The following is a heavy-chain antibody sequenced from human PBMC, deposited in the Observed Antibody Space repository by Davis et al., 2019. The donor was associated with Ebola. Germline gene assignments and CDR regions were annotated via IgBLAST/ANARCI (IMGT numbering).Heavy chain of an antibody. CDR3: ARGPVGHYYDSSGYYSVPRYFDY. CDR1: GGSISSSSYY. CDR2: IYYSGST. V-gene: IGHV4-31*03. D-gene: IGHD3-22*01. J-gene: IGHJ4*02. Sequence: SETLSLTCTVSGGSISSSSYYWGWIRQLPGKGLEWIGYIYYSGSTYSNPSLKSRVTISVDTYKNQFSLKLSSVTAADTAVFYCARGPVGHYYDSSGYYSVPRYFDYWGQGTLVTVSS.